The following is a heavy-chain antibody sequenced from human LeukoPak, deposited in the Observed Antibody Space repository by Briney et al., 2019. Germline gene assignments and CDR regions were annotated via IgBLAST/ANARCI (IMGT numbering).Heavy chain of an antibody. J-gene: IGHJ3*02. CDR3: AREGRYNWNADAFDI. Sequence: GASVKVSCKASEDTFTNYYMHWVRQAPGQGLEWLGIINPNGDRTAYAQNFQGRVTMTRDASTTTFYLELSSLRSEDTAVYYCAREGRYNWNADAFDIWGQGTMVTVSS. D-gene: IGHD1-1*01. CDR1: EDTFTNYY. CDR2: INPNGDRT. V-gene: IGHV1-46*01.